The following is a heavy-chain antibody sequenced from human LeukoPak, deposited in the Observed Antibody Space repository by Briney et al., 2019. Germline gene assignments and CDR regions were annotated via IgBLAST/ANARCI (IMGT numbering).Heavy chain of an antibody. CDR2: IYYSGST. CDR3: ARGPHSSSWYSTEYFQH. Sequence: SETLSLTCTVSGGSISSYYWSWIRQPPGKGLEWIGYIYYSGSTNYNPSLKSRVTISVDTSKNQFSLKLSSVTAADTAVYYCARGPHSSSWYSTEYFQHWGQGTLVTVSS. V-gene: IGHV4-59*12. D-gene: IGHD6-13*01. CDR1: GGSISSYY. J-gene: IGHJ1*01.